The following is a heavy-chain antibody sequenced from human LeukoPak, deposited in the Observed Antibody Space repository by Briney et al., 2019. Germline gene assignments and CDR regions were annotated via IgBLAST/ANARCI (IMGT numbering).Heavy chain of an antibody. CDR3: AGDYGEYLGLDF. CDR1: GFTFSDYY. Sequence: GRSLRLSCAASGFTFSDYYMSWIRQAPGKGLEWISYISSGGSTIYYADSVKGRFTISRDNAKNSLYLQINSLRAEDTAVYYCAGDYGEYLGLDFWGQGTLITVCS. V-gene: IGHV3-11*01. CDR2: ISSGGSTI. J-gene: IGHJ4*02. D-gene: IGHD4-17*01.